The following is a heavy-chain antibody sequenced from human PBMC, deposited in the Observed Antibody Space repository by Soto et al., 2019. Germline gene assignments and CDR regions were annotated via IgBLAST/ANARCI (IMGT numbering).Heavy chain of an antibody. D-gene: IGHD6-13*01. CDR2: IKQDRSEK. CDR1: GFTCSSYW. V-gene: IGHV3-7*03. CDR3: ARDSIAASQRGYPYGTDV. Sequence: GGSLRRSCAASGFTCSSYWMSWVRQAPGEGLEWVANIKQDRSEKYYVDSVKGRFTISRDNAKNSLYLQMNSLRAEDTAVYYCARDSIAASQRGYPYGTDVWGQGTTVTVSS. J-gene: IGHJ6*02.